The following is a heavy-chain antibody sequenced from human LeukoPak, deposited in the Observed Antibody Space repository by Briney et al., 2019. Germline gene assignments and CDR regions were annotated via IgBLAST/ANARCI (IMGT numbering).Heavy chain of an antibody. D-gene: IGHD3-16*01. CDR3: ARETSQKGAHYMDV. CDR2: MSPSATT. V-gene: IGHV4-4*07. CDR1: GGSIRTFY. Sequence: SETLSLTCTVSGGSIRTFYLSWIRQPVGKGLEWIGRMSPSATTYNPSLKSRVTMSIDTSKSQFFLNLRSVTAADTAVYYCARETSQKGAHYMDVWGKGTTVTISS. J-gene: IGHJ6*03.